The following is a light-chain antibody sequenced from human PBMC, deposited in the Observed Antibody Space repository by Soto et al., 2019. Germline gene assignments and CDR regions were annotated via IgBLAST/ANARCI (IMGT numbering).Light chain of an antibody. CDR2: DVT. Sequence: QSAPTQPASVSGSPGQSVTISCTGTSSDIGGYRYVSWYQQRPGKAPKLMIHDVTNRPSGVSDRFSVSKSGNTASLTISGLXAEDEADYYCTSYTSDSSVIFGGGTKVT. J-gene: IGLJ2*01. CDR3: TSYTSDSSVI. CDR1: SSDIGGYRY. V-gene: IGLV2-14*03.